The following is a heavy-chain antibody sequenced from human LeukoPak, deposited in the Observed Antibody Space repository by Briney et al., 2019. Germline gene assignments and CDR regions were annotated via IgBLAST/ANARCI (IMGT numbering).Heavy chain of an antibody. J-gene: IGHJ3*02. CDR1: GFTFSSYE. D-gene: IGHD4/OR15-4a*01. CDR3: AREMVLGGAFDI. Sequence: PGGSLRLSCAASGFTFSSYEMNWVRQAPGKGLEWVSYISSSGSTIYYADSVKGRFTISRDNAKNSLYLQMNSLRAEDTAVYYCAREMVLGGAFDIWGQGTMVTVSS. CDR2: ISSSGSTI. V-gene: IGHV3-48*03.